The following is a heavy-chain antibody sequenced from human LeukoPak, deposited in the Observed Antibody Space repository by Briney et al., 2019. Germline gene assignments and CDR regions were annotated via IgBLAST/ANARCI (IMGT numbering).Heavy chain of an antibody. V-gene: IGHV4-39*01. CDR3: ARHREGDYYYMDV. J-gene: IGHJ6*03. CDR2: IYYSGST. Sequence: SETLSLTCTVSGGSISSSSYYWGWIRQPPGKGLEWIGSIYYSGSTYYNPSLKSRVTISVDTSKNQFSLRLSSVTAADTAVYYCARHREGDYYYMDVWGKGTTVTISS. D-gene: IGHD3-16*01. CDR1: GGSISSSSYY.